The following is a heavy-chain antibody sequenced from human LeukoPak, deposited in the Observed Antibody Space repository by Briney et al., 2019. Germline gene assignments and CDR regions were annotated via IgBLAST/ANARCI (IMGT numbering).Heavy chain of an antibody. V-gene: IGHV4-34*01. J-gene: IGHJ4*02. CDR2: INHSGST. CDR1: GGSFSGYY. Sequence: SETLSLTCAVYGGSFSGYYWSWIRQPPGKGLEWIGEINHSGSTNYNPSLKSRVTISVDTSKNQFSLKLSSVTAADTAVYYCARDREDRDGWYPYYFDYWGQGTLVTVSS. CDR3: ARDREDRDGWYPYYFDY. D-gene: IGHD6-19*01.